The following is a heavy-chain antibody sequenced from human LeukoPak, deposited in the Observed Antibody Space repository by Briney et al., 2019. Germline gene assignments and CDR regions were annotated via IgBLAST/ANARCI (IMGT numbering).Heavy chain of an antibody. CDR1: GGSFSGYY. CDR2: INHSGST. D-gene: IGHD4-17*01. CDR3: ARGLTVSWTTVTTGYYYYYMDV. Sequence: SETLSLTCAVYGGSFSGYYWSWIRQPPGKGLGWIGEINHSGSTNYNPSLKSRVTISVDTSKNQFSLKLSSVTAADTAVYYCARGLTVSWTTVTTGYYYYYMDVWGKGTTVTVSS. V-gene: IGHV4-34*01. J-gene: IGHJ6*03.